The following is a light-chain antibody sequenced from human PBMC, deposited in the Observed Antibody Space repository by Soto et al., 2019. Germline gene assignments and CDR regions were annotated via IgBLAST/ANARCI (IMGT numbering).Light chain of an antibody. CDR1: SSDVGGYNY. CDR3: CSYAGSYTWV. J-gene: IGLJ3*02. V-gene: IGLV2-11*01. Sequence: QSALTQPRSVSGSPGQSVTISCTGGSSDVGGYNYVSWYQHHPGKAPKFMNYEVTKRPSGVPDRFSGSKSGNTASLTISGLQAEDEADYYCCSYAGSYTWVFGAGTQLTVL. CDR2: EVT.